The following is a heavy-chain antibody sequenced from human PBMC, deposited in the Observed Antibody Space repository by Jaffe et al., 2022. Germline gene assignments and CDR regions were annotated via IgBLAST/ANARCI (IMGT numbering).Heavy chain of an antibody. V-gene: IGHV3-23*01. J-gene: IGHJ4*02. CDR1: GFTFSSYA. Sequence: EVQLLESGGGLVQPGGSLRLSCAASGFTFSSYAMSWVRQAPGKGLEWVSAISGSGGSTYYADSVKGRFTISRDNSKNTLYLQMNSLRAEDTAVYYCTKWLVRSYYFDYWGQGTLVTVSS. CDR2: ISGSGGST. D-gene: IGHD6-19*01. CDR3: TKWLVRSYYFDY.